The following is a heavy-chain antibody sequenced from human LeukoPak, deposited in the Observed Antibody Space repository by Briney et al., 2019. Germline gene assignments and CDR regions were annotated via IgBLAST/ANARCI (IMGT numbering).Heavy chain of an antibody. V-gene: IGHV4-59*08. J-gene: IGHJ4*02. CDR1: GGSISSYY. CDR3: ARHSGRYSSSWYEVHSFDY. Sequence: PSETLSLTCTVSGGSISSYYWSWIRQPPGKGLEWIGYIYYSGSTNYNPSLKSRVTISVDTSENQFSLKLSSVTAADTAVYYCARHSGRYSSSWYEVHSFDYWGQGTLVTVSS. D-gene: IGHD6-13*01. CDR2: IYYSGST.